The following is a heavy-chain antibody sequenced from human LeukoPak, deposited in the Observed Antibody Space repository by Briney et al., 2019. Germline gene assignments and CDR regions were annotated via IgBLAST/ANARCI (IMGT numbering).Heavy chain of an antibody. V-gene: IGHV4-38-2*02. D-gene: IGHD2-15*01. CDR2: IYHSGST. CDR1: GYSISSGYY. Sequence: PSETLSLTCTVPGYSISSGYYWGWIRRPPGKGLEWIGSIYHSGSTYYNPSLKSRVTISVDTSKNQFSLKLSSVTAADTAVYYCASYCSGGSCYSELGSLVSDYWGQGTLVTVSS. CDR3: ASYCSGGSCYSELGSLVSDY. J-gene: IGHJ4*02.